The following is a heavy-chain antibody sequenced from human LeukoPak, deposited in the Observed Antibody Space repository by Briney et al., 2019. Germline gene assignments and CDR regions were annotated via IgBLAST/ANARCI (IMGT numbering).Heavy chain of an antibody. V-gene: IGHV4-34*01. Sequence: PSETLSLTCTVSGGSFSGYYWSWIRQPPGKGLEWIGEINHSGSTNYNPSLKSRVTISVDTSKNQFSLKLSSVTAADTAVYYCARMMVRGVISYYYMDVWGKGTTVTISS. D-gene: IGHD3-10*01. J-gene: IGHJ6*03. CDR2: INHSGST. CDR1: GGSFSGYY. CDR3: ARMMVRGVISYYYMDV.